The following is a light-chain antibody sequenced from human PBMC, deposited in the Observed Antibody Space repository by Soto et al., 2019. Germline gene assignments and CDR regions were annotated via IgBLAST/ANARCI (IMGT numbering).Light chain of an antibody. CDR2: KAS. Sequence: DIQMSQSPSTLSGSVGDRVTSTCLASQTISSWLAWYQQKPGKAPKLLIYKASTLKSGVPSRFSGSGSGTEFTLTISSLQPDDFATYYCQHSNSYSEAFGQGTKVDVK. V-gene: IGKV1-5*03. J-gene: IGKJ1*01. CDR3: QHSNSYSEA. CDR1: QTISSW.